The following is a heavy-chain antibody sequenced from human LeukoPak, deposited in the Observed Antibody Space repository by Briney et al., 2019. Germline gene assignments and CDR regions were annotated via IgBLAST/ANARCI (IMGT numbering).Heavy chain of an antibody. CDR3: AREGVSYYDGSGYHY. J-gene: IGHJ4*02. D-gene: IGHD3-22*01. CDR1: GGSFSGYY. Sequence: SETLSLTCAVYGGSFSGYYWSWIRQPPGKGLEWIGYVYYSGSTNYSPSLNSRVTISADTSKNQFSLKLNSVTAADTAVYYCAREGVSYYDGSGYHYWGQGTLVTVSS. V-gene: IGHV4-59*01. CDR2: VYYSGST.